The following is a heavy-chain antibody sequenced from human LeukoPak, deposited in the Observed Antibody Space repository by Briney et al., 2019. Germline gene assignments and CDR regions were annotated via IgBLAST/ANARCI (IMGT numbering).Heavy chain of an antibody. CDR1: GGSISSYY. V-gene: IGHV4-34*01. J-gene: IGHJ5*02. D-gene: IGHD4-11*01. CDR2: INHSGST. Sequence: PSETLSLTCTVSGGSISSYYWSWIRQPPGKGLEWIGEINHSGSTNYNPSLKSRVTISVDTSKNQFSLKLSSVTAADTAVYYCARHVPPLHYDPWGQGTLVTVSS. CDR3: ARHVPPLHYDP.